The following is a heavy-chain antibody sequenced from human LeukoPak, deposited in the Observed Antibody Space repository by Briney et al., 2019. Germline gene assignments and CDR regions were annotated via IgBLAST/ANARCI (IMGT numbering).Heavy chain of an antibody. CDR1: GDSLSRYY. J-gene: IGHJ6*03. CDR3: ASVRHDPLEYYYYIDV. V-gene: IGHV4-34*01. D-gene: IGHD2/OR15-2a*01. Sequence: PSETLSLTCAVSGDSLSRYYWTWIRQPPGKGLEWLGEISPSGSPKYNPSLKSQATISVDTSKNQFSLRLTSVTAADTALYYCASVRHDPLEYYYYIDVWGKGTTVTV. CDR2: ISPSGSP.